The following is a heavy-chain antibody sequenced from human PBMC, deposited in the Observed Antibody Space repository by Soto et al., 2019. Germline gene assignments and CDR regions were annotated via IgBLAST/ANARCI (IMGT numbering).Heavy chain of an antibody. J-gene: IGHJ4*02. Sequence: QVHLVQSGAEVKKRGASVKVSCKGSGYIFTTYGITWVRQAPGQGLEWMGWISAHNGNTNYAQKLQGRVTVTRDTSTSTAYMVLRNLRSDDTAVYYCARGRYGDYWGQGALVTVSS. CDR3: ARGRYGDY. CDR1: GYIFTTYG. CDR2: ISAHNGNT. D-gene: IGHD1-1*01. V-gene: IGHV1-18*01.